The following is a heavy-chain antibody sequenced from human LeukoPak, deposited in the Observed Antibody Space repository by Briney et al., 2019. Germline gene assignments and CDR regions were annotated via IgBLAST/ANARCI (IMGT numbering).Heavy chain of an antibody. CDR2: IRYDGSNK. CDR3: ARTGDYEDYYYYYMDV. V-gene: IGHV3-30*02. Sequence: GGSLRLSCAASGFTFSSYGMHWVRQAPGKGLEWVAFIRYDGSNKYYADSVKGRFTITRDNYKNTLYLQMNSLRAEDTAVYYCARTGDYEDYYYYYMDVWGKGTTVTVSS. J-gene: IGHJ6*03. D-gene: IGHD4-17*01. CDR1: GFTFSSYG.